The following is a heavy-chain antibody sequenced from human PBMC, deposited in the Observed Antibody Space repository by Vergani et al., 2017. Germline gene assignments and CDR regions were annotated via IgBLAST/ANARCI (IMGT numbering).Heavy chain of an antibody. J-gene: IGHJ6*03. CDR2: IYPCDSDT. Sequence: EVQLVPSGAEVKKPGESLKISCKGSGYSFTSYWIGWVRQMPGKGLEWMGIIYPCDSDTRYSPSFQGQVTISADKSISTAYLQWSSLKASDTAMYYCARMVRGVTPYYYYYYYMDVWGKGTTVTVSS. V-gene: IGHV5-51*01. CDR3: ARMVRGVTPYYYYYYYMDV. CDR1: GYSFTSYW. D-gene: IGHD3-10*01.